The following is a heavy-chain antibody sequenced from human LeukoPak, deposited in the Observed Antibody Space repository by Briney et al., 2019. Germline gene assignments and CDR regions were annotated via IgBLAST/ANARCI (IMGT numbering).Heavy chain of an antibody. D-gene: IGHD3-3*01. Sequence: SETLSLTRTVSVGSLSSYYWSWIRQPAGKGLEWIGRIYTSGSTNYNPSLKSRVTMSVDTSKHQFSLKLSSVTAADTAVYYCARDSPYYDFWSVAEWFDPWGQGTLVTVSS. CDR1: VGSLSSYY. CDR2: IYTSGST. J-gene: IGHJ5*02. CDR3: ARDSPYYDFWSVAEWFDP. V-gene: IGHV4-4*07.